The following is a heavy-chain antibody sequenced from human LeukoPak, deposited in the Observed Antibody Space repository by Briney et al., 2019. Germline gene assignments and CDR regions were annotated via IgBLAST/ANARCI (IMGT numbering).Heavy chain of an antibody. D-gene: IGHD6-6*01. CDR1: GGSFSGYY. Sequence: SETLPLTCAVYGGSFSGYYWSWIRRPPGKGLEWIGEINHSGSTNYNPSLKSRVTISVDTSKNQFSLKLSSVTAADTAVYYCARSSSSSSDYWGQGTLVTVSS. CDR2: INHSGST. J-gene: IGHJ4*02. V-gene: IGHV4-34*01. CDR3: ARSSSSSSDY.